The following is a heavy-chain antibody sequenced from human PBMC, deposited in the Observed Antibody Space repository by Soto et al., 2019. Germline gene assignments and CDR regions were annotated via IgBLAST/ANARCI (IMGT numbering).Heavy chain of an antibody. J-gene: IGHJ4*02. V-gene: IGHV1-2*02. CDR3: ERDYQAGNFDF. CDR1: GYTFTGYY. D-gene: IGHD3-16*02. CDR2: INPDKGDT. Sequence: ASVKVSCKASGYTFTGYYIHWVRQAPGQGLEWMGWINPDKGDTGYAQKFQGRVTMTRDTSISTGYMELIRLRSDDTAVYFFERDYQAGNFDFWGQGTLVTVSS.